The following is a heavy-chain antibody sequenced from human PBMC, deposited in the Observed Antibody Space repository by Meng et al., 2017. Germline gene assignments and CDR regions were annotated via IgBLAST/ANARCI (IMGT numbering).Heavy chain of an antibody. J-gene: IGHJ5*02. Sequence: SETLSLTCAVSGYSISSGYYWGWIRQPPGQGLEWIGSIYHSGSTYYNPSLKSRVTISVDTSKNQFSLKLSSVTAADTAVYYCARDRDIVVVVASWFDPWGQGTLVTVSS. D-gene: IGHD2-15*01. V-gene: IGHV4-38-2*02. CDR3: ARDRDIVVVVASWFDP. CDR1: GYSISSGYY. CDR2: IYHSGST.